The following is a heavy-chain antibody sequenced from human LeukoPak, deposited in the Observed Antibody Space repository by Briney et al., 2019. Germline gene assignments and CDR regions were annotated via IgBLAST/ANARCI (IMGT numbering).Heavy chain of an antibody. CDR1: GYTFTSYG. CDR3: ARGASGSYYLAGAFDI. J-gene: IGHJ3*02. V-gene: IGHV1-18*01. Sequence: ASVKVSCKASGYTFTSYGISWVRQAPGQGLEWMGWISAYNGNTNYAQKLQGRVTMTTDTSTSTAYMELSSLRSEDTAVYYCARGASGSYYLAGAFDIWGQGTMVTVSS. CDR2: ISAYNGNT. D-gene: IGHD1-26*01.